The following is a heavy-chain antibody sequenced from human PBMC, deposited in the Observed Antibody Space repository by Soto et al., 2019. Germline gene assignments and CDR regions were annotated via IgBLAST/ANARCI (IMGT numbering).Heavy chain of an antibody. V-gene: IGHV4-59*08. CDR2: IYYSGST. Sequence: ETLSLTCTVSGGSISSYYWSWIRQPPGKGLEWIGYIYYSGSTNYNPSLKSRVTISVDTSKNQFSLKLSSVTAADTAVYYCARLGVVVVPAAMTHYFDYWGQGTLVTVSS. D-gene: IGHD2-2*01. J-gene: IGHJ4*02. CDR3: ARLGVVVVPAAMTHYFDY. CDR1: GGSISSYY.